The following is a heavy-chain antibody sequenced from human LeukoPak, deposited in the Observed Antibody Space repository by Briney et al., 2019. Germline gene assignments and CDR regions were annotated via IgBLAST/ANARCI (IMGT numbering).Heavy chain of an antibody. V-gene: IGHV3-11*04. CDR3: AGGMQQLVLWFDP. D-gene: IGHD6-13*01. Sequence: PGGSLRLSCAASGFTFSDYYMSWIRQAPGKGLEWVSYISSSGSTIYYADSVKGRFTISRDNAKNSLYLQMNSLRAEDTAVYYCAGGMQQLVLWFDPWGQGTLVTVSS. CDR2: ISSSGSTI. CDR1: GFTFSDYY. J-gene: IGHJ5*02.